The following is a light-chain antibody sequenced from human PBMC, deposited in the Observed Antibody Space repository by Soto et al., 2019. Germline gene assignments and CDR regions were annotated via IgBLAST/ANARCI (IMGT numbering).Light chain of an antibody. Sequence: QSVLTQPASVSGSPGQSITISCTGTSSDVGGYNYVSWYQQHPGKAPKFLIYEVSNRPSGVSNRFSGSKSDNTASLTISGLQAEDEADYYCSSYTSTNTWVFGGGTKLTVL. J-gene: IGLJ3*02. CDR2: EVS. V-gene: IGLV2-14*01. CDR1: SSDVGGYNY. CDR3: SSYTSTNTWV.